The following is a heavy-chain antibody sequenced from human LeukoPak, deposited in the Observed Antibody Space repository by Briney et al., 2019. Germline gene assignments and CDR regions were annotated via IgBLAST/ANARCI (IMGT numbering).Heavy chain of an antibody. CDR3: ARMIWYDSSGYSWFDP. J-gene: IGHJ5*02. V-gene: IGHV1-8*02. Sequence: GASVKVSCKASGYTFTSYDINWVRQATGQGLEWMGWMNPNSGNTGYAQKFQGRVTMTRNTSISTAYMELSSLRSEDTAVYYCARMIWYDSSGYSWFDPWGQGTLVTVSS. CDR2: MNPNSGNT. CDR1: GYTFTSYD. D-gene: IGHD3-22*01.